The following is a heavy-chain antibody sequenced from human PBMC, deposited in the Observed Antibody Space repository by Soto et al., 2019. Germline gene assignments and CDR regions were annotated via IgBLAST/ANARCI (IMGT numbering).Heavy chain of an antibody. CDR3: AKDITHTSAIFGVGDY. V-gene: IGHV3-30*18. Sequence: GGSLRLSCAASGFTFSTYGMHWVRQAPGKGLEWVAVISYDGSNKYYADSVKGRFTISRDNSKNTLYLQMNSLRAEDTAVYYCAKDITHTSAIFGVGDYWGQGTLVTVSS. CDR2: ISYDGSNK. D-gene: IGHD3-3*01. J-gene: IGHJ4*02. CDR1: GFTFSTYG.